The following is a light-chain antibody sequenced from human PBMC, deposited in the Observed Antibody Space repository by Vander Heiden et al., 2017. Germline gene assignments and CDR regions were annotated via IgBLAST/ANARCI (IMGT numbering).Light chain of an antibody. V-gene: IGKV1-39*01. CDR3: QQSYSTLST. CDR1: QSISSY. Sequence: DIQMTQSPSSLSASVGDRVTITCRASQSISSYLNWYQQKPGKAPKFVIYAASSLQSGVPSRFSGSGSGTDFTRTISSLQPEDFATYYCQQSYSTLSTFGQGTKLEIK. J-gene: IGKJ2*01. CDR2: AAS.